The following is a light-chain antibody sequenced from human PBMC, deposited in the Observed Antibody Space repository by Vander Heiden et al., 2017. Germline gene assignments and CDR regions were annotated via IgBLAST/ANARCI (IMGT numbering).Light chain of an antibody. J-gene: IGLJ2*01. CDR2: KND. V-gene: IGLV1-47*01. Sequence: QSELTQTPSASGTPGQRVTISCSGSSSNIGSHNVYWYQQFPGTAPKLLIYKNDQRPSGVPDRFSGSKPGTSASLAISGLRSEDEADYYCAAWDDSLSGRVFGGGTKLTVL. CDR3: AAWDDSLSGRV. CDR1: SSNIGSHN.